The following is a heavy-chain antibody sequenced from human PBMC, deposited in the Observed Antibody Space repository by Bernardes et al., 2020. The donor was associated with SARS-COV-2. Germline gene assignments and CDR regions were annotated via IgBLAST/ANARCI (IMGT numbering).Heavy chain of an antibody. CDR2: ISGSGNTT. J-gene: IGHJ4*02. D-gene: IGHD3-3*01. CDR3: AKDDDRPLFGAPGFDS. CDR1: GFTFTEYD. V-gene: IGHV3-23*01. Sequence: GGSLRVWCASSGFTFTEYDMSWVRQAPGKGLEWVSGISGSGNTTYYADSVKGRFTISRDNSKNTLFLQMDSLRAEDTAVYYCAKDDDRPLFGAPGFDSWGQGTLVTVSS.